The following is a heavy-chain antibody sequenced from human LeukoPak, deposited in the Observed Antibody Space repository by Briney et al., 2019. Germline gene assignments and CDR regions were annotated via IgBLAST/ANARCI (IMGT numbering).Heavy chain of an antibody. CDR1: GGAISNYY. D-gene: IGHD3-16*02. J-gene: IGHJ4*02. V-gene: IGHV4-59*01. CDR2: IDYSGST. CDR3: ARDLGYRYFDY. Sequence: SETLSLTCSVSGGAISNYYWSLIRQPPGKGLEWIGCIDYSGSTNYNPSLKSRVTISVDRSKNQFSLKLASVTAADAAVYYCARDLGYRYFDYWGQGTLVTVSS.